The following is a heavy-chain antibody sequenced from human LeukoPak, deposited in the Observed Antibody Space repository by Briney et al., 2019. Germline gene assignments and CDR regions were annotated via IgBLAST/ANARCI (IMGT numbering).Heavy chain of an antibody. V-gene: IGHV4-39*07. CDR1: GGPLSSSSYY. CDR2: IYYSGST. J-gene: IGHJ3*02. Sequence: SETLSLTCTVSGGPLSSSSYYWGWIRQPPGKGLEWIGSIYYSGSTYFNPSLKSRVTVSVDTSKNQFSLKLSSVTAADTAVYYCARGGSWSLDIWGQGTMVTVSS. CDR3: ARGGSWSLDI. D-gene: IGHD6-13*01.